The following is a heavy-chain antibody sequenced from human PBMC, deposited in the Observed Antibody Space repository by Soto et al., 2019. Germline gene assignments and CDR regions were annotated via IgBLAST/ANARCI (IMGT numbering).Heavy chain of an antibody. J-gene: IGHJ4*02. D-gene: IGHD6-6*01. CDR3: ASTRGSSYDY. CDR1: GFTVSGNY. Sequence: EVQLVETGGGLIQPGGSLRLSCAASGFTVSGNYMSWVRQAPGKGLEWVSVIYNGGGTYYAGSVKGRFTIPRDNSKNTLYLQMNSMRGEDTAVYYCASTRGSSYDYWGQCTLVTVSS. CDR2: IYNGGGT. V-gene: IGHV3-53*02.